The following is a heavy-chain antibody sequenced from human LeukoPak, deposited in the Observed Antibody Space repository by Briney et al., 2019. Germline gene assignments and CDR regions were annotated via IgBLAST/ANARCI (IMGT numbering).Heavy chain of an antibody. D-gene: IGHD1-26*01. CDR1: GFTFSSYA. CDR2: ISGSGGST. Sequence: PGGSLRLSCAASGFTFSSYAMSWVRQAPGKGLEWVSAISGSGGSTYYADSVKGRFTISRDNSKNTLYLQMNSLRAEDTAVYYCAKGREVGATSYYYYYMDVWGKGTTVTVSS. V-gene: IGHV3-23*01. J-gene: IGHJ6*03. CDR3: AKGREVGATSYYYYYMDV.